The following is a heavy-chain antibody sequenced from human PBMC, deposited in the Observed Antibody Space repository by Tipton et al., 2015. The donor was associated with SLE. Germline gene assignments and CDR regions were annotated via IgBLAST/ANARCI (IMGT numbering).Heavy chain of an antibody. J-gene: IGHJ4*02. CDR3: ARDRLWFGEQDY. CDR1: GGSFSGYY. D-gene: IGHD3-10*01. CDR2: INHSGST. Sequence: TLSLTCAVYGGSFSGYYWSWIRQSPGKGLEWIGEINHSGSTNYNPSLKSRVTISVDTSKNQFSLKLSSVTAADTAVYYCARDRLWFGEQDYWGQGTLVTVSS. V-gene: IGHV4-34*01.